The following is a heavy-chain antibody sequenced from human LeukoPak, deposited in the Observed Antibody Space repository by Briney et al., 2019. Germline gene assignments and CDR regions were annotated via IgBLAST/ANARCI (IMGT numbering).Heavy chain of an antibody. CDR1: GFTFSSYA. CDR2: ISYDGSNK. Sequence: GGSLRLSCAASGFTFSSYAMHWVRQAPGKGLEWVAVISYDGSNKYYADSVKGRFTISRDNSKNTLYLQMNSLRAEDTAVYYCARDLLTLPIAAAGTFDYWGQGSLVTVSS. V-gene: IGHV3-30*04. D-gene: IGHD6-13*01. CDR3: ARDLLTLPIAAAGTFDY. J-gene: IGHJ4*02.